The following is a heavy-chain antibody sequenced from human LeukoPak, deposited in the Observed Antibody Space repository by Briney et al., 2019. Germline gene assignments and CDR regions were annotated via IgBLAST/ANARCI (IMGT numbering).Heavy chain of an antibody. CDR3: ASRVPARQTYYYDSSGPLGAFDI. CDR2: IYYSGST. J-gene: IGHJ3*02. CDR1: GGSISSYY. V-gene: IGHV4-59*01. D-gene: IGHD3-22*01. Sequence: PSETLSLTCTVSGGSISSYYWSWIRQPPGKGLEWIGYIYYSGSTNYNPSLKSRVTISVDTSKNQFSLKLSSVTAADTAVYYCASRVPARQTYYYDSSGPLGAFDIWGQGTMVTVSS.